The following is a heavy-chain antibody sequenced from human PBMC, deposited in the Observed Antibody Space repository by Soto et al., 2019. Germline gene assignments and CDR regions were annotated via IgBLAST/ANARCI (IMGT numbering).Heavy chain of an antibody. CDR1: GFTFSSYD. CDR3: ARDPTGERYFDY. D-gene: IGHD1-26*01. J-gene: IGHJ4*02. V-gene: IGHV3-13*04. Sequence: GGSLRLSCAASGFTFSSYDMHWVRQATGKGLEWVSAIGTAGDTYYPGSVKGRFTISRENAKNSLYLQMNSLRAGDTAVYYCARDPTGERYFDYWGQGTLVTVSS. CDR2: IGTAGDT.